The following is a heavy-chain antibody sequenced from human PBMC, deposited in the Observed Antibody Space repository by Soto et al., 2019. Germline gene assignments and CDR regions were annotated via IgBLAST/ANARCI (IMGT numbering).Heavy chain of an antibody. CDR3: AKPTVTIHSRYLDS. Sequence: QVQLVESGGGVVQPGRSLRLSCAASGFTFSNFAMHWVRQAPGKGLEWVAVMSYDGGNKYYADSVQGRFTISRDNSKSTLYLQMNSLRPEDTAIYYCAKPTVTIHSRYLDSWGQGTLVTVSS. CDR1: GFTFSNFA. CDR2: MSYDGGNK. J-gene: IGHJ4*02. D-gene: IGHD4-17*01. V-gene: IGHV3-30-3*02.